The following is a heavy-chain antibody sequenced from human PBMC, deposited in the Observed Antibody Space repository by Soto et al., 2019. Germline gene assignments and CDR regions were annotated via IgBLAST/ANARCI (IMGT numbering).Heavy chain of an antibody. Sequence: ASVKVSCKASGYTFTSYGSGWVRQAPGQGLEWMGWISAYNGNTNYAQKLQGRVTMTTDTSTSTAYMELRSLRSDDTAVYYCARESPGCSGGSCYSSHDAFDIWGQGTMVTVSS. J-gene: IGHJ3*02. D-gene: IGHD2-15*01. V-gene: IGHV1-18*01. CDR3: ARESPGCSGGSCYSSHDAFDI. CDR1: GYTFTSYG. CDR2: ISAYNGNT.